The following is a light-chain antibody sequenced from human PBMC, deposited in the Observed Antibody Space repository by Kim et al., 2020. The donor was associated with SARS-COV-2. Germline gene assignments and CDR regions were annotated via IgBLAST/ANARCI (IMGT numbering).Light chain of an antibody. CDR2: RNK. Sequence: RVNIYGCGSSDNNGRKYVYWNKKQQGTADKHRRYRNKQRPSGVPDRYSGSKSGTSDAQAISGLRCEDEDDYDCAAWDDSLSGDVVFGGGTQLSVL. CDR1: SDNNGRKY. V-gene: IGLV1-47*01. CDR3: AAWDDSLSGDVV. J-gene: IGLJ2*01.